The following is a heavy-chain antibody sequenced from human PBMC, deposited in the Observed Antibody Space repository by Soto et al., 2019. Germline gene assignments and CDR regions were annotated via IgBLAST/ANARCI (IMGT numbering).Heavy chain of an antibody. V-gene: IGHV4-34*01. D-gene: IGHD1-1*01. CDR3: ARWPQLEPRFDY. CDR1: GGSFSGYY. J-gene: IGHJ4*02. Sequence: SDTLSLTCAVYGGSFSGYYWTWIRQPPGTGLEWIGEINHSGSTNYNPSLKSRVTISVDTSKNQFSLKLSSVTAADTAVYYCARWPQLEPRFDYWGQGTLVTVSS. CDR2: INHSGST.